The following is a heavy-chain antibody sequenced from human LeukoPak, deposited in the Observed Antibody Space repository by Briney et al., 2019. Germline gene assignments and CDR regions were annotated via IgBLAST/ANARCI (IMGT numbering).Heavy chain of an antibody. CDR1: GGSINRINYY. J-gene: IGHJ4*02. V-gene: IGHV4-39*07. D-gene: IGHD6-13*01. CDR3: VKTNSWPDYYFDY. Sequence: PSETLSLTCTVSGGSINRINYYWGWIRQPPGKGLEWIGTICYSGSTYSNPSLKSRVAISVDTSKNQFSLKLSSVTAADTAVYYCVKTNSWPDYYFDYWGQGTLVTVSS. CDR2: ICYSGST.